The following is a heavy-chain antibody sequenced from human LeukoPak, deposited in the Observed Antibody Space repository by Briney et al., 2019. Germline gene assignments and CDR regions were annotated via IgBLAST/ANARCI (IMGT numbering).Heavy chain of an antibody. CDR3: AREVSWYGEVLYFDS. J-gene: IGHJ4*02. D-gene: IGHD6-13*01. Sequence: SETLSLTCTVSGGSITDHYWSWIRQPAGQGLEWIGRVYPSGVTNYNASLKSRITMSVETSKNQFSLSLTSVTAADTALYYCAREVSWYGEVLYFDSWGQGTLVTVSS. CDR2: VYPSGVT. V-gene: IGHV4-4*07. CDR1: GGSITDHY.